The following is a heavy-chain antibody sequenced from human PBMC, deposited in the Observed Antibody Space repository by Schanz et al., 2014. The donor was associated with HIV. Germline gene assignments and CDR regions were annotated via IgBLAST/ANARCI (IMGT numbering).Heavy chain of an antibody. D-gene: IGHD4-17*01. CDR2: KKEDGSEK. Sequence: EVQLVESGGGLVQPGGSLRLSCAASGFTFSRYWMTWVRQAPGKGLEWVANKKEDGSEKYHADSVKGRFTISRDNAKNSLFLQMESLRAEDTAVYGCARQGLRFSFWLDYWGQGTPVTVS. V-gene: IGHV3-7*01. CDR3: ARQGLRFSFWLDY. J-gene: IGHJ4*02. CDR1: GFTFSRYW.